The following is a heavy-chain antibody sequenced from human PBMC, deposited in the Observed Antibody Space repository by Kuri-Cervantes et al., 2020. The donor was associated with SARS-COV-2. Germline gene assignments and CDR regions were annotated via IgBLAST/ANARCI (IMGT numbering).Heavy chain of an antibody. CDR3: ARDRNPYSYGPLFDY. Sequence: SVKVSCKASGGTFSSYAISWVRQAPGQGLEWMGGIIPIFGTANYAQKLQGRVTMTTDTSTSTAYMELRSLRSDDTAVYYCARDRNPYSYGPLFDYWGQGTLVTVSS. CDR1: GGTFSSYA. V-gene: IGHV1-69*05. D-gene: IGHD5-18*01. J-gene: IGHJ4*02. CDR2: IIPIFGTA.